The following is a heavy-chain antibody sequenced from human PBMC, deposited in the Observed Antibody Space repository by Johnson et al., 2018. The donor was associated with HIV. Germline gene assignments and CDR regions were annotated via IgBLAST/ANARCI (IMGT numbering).Heavy chain of an antibody. V-gene: IGHV3-11*04. CDR3: TGEDGLGESALVFDM. CDR1: GFTFSDSY. D-gene: IGHD3-16*02. CDR2: ISSSGSTI. Sequence: QVQLVESGGGLVQPGGSLRLSCAASGFTFSDSYMSWIRQAPGKGLEWVSYISSSGSTIYYADSVKGRFTISRDNAKNSLYLQMNSLSAEDTAVYYCTGEDGLGESALVFDMWGQGTMVTVSS. J-gene: IGHJ3*02.